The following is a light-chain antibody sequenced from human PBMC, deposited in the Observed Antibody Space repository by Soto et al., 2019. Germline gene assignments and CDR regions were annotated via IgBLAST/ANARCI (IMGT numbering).Light chain of an antibody. V-gene: IGLV1-44*01. Sequence: QSVLTQPPSASGTPGQSVTISCSGSSSNLGSNSVNWYQHLPGTAPKLLIYSNNQRPSGVPDRFSGSKSGTSASLAISGLQSEDEADYYCAAWDDSLNGPVFGGGTKLTVL. CDR1: SSNLGSNS. CDR3: AAWDDSLNGPV. J-gene: IGLJ3*02. CDR2: SNN.